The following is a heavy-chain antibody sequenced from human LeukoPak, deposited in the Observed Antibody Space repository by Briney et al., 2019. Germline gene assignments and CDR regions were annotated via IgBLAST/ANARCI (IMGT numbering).Heavy chain of an antibody. J-gene: IGHJ4*02. Sequence: GGSLRLSCAASGFTFSGYAMHWVRQAPGKGLEWVAVISYDGSSKYYADSVKGRFTISRDNSKNTLYLQMNSLRTEDTAVYYCARVDGYNLYYWGQGTLVTVSS. CDR2: ISYDGSSK. CDR3: ARVDGYNLYY. D-gene: IGHD5-24*01. V-gene: IGHV3-30*04. CDR1: GFTFSGYA.